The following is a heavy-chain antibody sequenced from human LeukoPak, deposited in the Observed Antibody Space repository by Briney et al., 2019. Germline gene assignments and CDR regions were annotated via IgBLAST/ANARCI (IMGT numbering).Heavy chain of an antibody. J-gene: IGHJ4*02. CDR3: ARQADTAMLIWSFTDY. CDR2: ISSSSSYI. V-gene: IGHV3-21*01. D-gene: IGHD5-18*01. Sequence: GGSLRLSCAASGFTFSSYSMNWVRQAPGKGLEWVPSISSSSSYIYYADSVKGRFTISRDNAKNSLYLQMNSLRAEDTALYYCARQADTAMLIWSFTDYWGQGTLVTVSS. CDR1: GFTFSSYS.